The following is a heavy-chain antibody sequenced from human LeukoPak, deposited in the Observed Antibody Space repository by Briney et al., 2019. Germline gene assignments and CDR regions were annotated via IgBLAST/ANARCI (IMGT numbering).Heavy chain of an antibody. CDR2: ISSSGSTI. J-gene: IGHJ4*02. CDR3: ARGGGPMVRGVIISS. CDR1: GFTFSSYE. D-gene: IGHD3-10*01. Sequence: QSGGSLRLSCAASGFTFSSYEMNWVRQAPGKGLEWVSYISSSGSTIYYADSVKGRFTISRDNAKNPLYLQMNSLRAEDTAVYYCARGGGPMVRGVIISSWGQGTLVTVSS. V-gene: IGHV3-48*03.